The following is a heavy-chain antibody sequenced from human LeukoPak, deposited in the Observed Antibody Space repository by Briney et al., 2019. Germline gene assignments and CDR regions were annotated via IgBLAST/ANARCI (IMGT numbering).Heavy chain of an antibody. Sequence: SETLSLTCAVSGGSINNYYWSWIRQPAGKGLEWIGRMHPSGSTNYNPSLKSRLTVSLDTSKNQFSLKLTSVTAADTAVYYCAREAPDIAAAGLDYWGQGTLVTVSS. CDR1: GGSINNYY. CDR3: AREAPDIAAAGLDY. V-gene: IGHV4-4*07. D-gene: IGHD6-13*01. J-gene: IGHJ4*02. CDR2: MHPSGST.